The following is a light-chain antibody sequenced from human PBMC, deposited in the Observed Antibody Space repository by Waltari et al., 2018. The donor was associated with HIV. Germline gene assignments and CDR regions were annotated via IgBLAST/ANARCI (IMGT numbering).Light chain of an antibody. Sequence: DIQMTQSPSTRSASVGDRATITCRASQSISSWLAWYQQKPGKAPKLLIYKASSLESGVPSRFSGSGSGTEFTLTISSLQPDDFATYYCQQYNSYWTFGQGTKVEIK. V-gene: IGKV1-5*03. J-gene: IGKJ1*01. CDR2: KAS. CDR1: QSISSW. CDR3: QQYNSYWT.